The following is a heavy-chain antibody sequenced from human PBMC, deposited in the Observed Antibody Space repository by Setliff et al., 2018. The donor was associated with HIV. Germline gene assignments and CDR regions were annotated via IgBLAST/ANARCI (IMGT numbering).Heavy chain of an antibody. J-gene: IGHJ4*02. CDR2: IYTSGTT. CDR3: ARERIYVDY. CDR1: GYSISSGHY. V-gene: IGHV4-38-2*02. Sequence: SETLSLTCAVSGYSISSGHYWGWIRQPPGKGLEWIGRIYTSGTTNYNPSLKSRVTMSVDTSKNQFSLKLSSMTAADTAVYYCARERIYVDYWGQGTLVTVSS.